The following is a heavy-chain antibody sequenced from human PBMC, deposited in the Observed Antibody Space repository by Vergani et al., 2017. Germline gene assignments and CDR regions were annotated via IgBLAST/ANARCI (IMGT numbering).Heavy chain of an antibody. J-gene: IGHJ6*02. CDR1: GYSISSGYY. Sequence: QVQLQESGPGLVKPSETLSLTCAVSGYSISSGYYWSWIRQPPGKGLEWIGYIYYSGSTNYNPSLKSRVTISVDTSKNQFSLKLSSVTAADTAVYYCARDFGYYDSSGYYYALGGMDVWGQGTTVTVSS. V-gene: IGHV4-61*01. CDR2: IYYSGST. CDR3: ARDFGYYDSSGYYYALGGMDV. D-gene: IGHD3-22*01.